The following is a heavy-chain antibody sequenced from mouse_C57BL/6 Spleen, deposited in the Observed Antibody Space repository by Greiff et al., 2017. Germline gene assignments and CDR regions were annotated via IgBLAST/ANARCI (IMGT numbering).Heavy chain of an antibody. Sequence: QVQLQQSDAELVKPGASVKISCKASGYTFTDYTIHWMKQRPEQGLEWIGNIYPRDGSTKYNEKFKGKATLTADKSSSTAYMQLNSLTSEDSAVSFCARSSYDGYPAYWGQGTLVTVSA. CDR3: ARSSYDGYPAY. V-gene: IGHV1-78*01. CDR2: IYPRDGST. J-gene: IGHJ3*01. D-gene: IGHD2-3*01. CDR1: GYTFTDYT.